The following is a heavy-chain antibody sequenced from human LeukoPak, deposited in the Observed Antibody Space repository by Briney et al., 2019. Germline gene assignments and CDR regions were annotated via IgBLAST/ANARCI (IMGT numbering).Heavy chain of an antibody. CDR2: IYYTGST. V-gene: IGHV4-59*01. CDR1: GGSMGSYY. CDR3: AREISRSTYLDWYFDL. Sequence: PSETLSLTCSVSGGSMGSYYWSWIRQPPGKGLEWIGYIYYTGSTKYNPSLKSRVTISVDTSKNQFSLNLTSVTAADTAVYFCAREISRSTYLDWYFDLWSRGTLVTVSS. D-gene: IGHD6-13*01. J-gene: IGHJ2*01.